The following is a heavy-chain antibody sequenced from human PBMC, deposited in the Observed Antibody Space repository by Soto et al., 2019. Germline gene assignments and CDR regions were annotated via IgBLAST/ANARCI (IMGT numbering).Heavy chain of an antibody. V-gene: IGHV4-39*01. CDR2: IYYSGST. D-gene: IGHD2-15*01. CDR3: ARHTPAISISDH. J-gene: IGHJ4*02. Sequence: QLQLQESGPGLVKPSETLSLTCTVSGGSISSSSYYWGWIRQPPGKGLEWIGRIYYSGSTYYNPSRKSRVTISLNTTKNQFSLKLSSVTAADTAVYYCARHTPAISISDHWGQGTLVTVSS. CDR1: GGSISSSSYY.